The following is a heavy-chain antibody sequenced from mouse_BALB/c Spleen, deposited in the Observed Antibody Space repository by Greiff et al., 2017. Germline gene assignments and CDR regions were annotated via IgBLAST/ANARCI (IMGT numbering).Heavy chain of an antibody. J-gene: IGHJ4*01. CDR1: GFTFSDYY. CDR3: ARGDGSSSYYYAMDY. D-gene: IGHD1-1*01. CDR2: ISDGGSYT. V-gene: IGHV5-4*02. Sequence: DVMLVESGGGLVKPGGSLKLSCAASGFTFSDYYMYWVRQTPEKRLEWVATISDGGSYTYYPDSVKGRFTISRDNAKNNLYLQMSSLKSEDTAMYYCARGDGSSSYYYAMDYWGQGTSVTVSS.